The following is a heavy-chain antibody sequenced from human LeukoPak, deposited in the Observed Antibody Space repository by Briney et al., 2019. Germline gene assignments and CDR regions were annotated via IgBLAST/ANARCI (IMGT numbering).Heavy chain of an antibody. CDR2: INHSGST. CDR1: GGSFSGYY. J-gene: IGHJ4*02. CDR3: ARGSRWLQQTLDY. V-gene: IGHV4-34*01. Sequence: SETLSLTCAVYGGSFSGYYWSWIRQPPGKGLEWIGEINHSGSTNYNPSLKSRVTISVDTSKNQFSLKLSSVTAADTAVYYCARGSRWLQQTLDYWGQGTLVAVSS. D-gene: IGHD5-24*01.